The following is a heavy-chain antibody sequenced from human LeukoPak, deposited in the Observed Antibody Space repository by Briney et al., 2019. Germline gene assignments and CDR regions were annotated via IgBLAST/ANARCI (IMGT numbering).Heavy chain of an antibody. CDR1: GFTFSSYA. J-gene: IGHJ3*02. D-gene: IGHD3-22*01. CDR2: ISGSGGST. CDR3: AKDEQWLQIYDAFDI. V-gene: IGHV3-23*01. Sequence: GGSLRLSCAASGFTFSSYAMSWVRQAPGEGLEWVSAISGSGGSTYYADSVKGRFTISRDNSKNTLYLQMNSLRAEDTAVYYCAKDEQWLQIYDAFDIWGQGTMVTVSS.